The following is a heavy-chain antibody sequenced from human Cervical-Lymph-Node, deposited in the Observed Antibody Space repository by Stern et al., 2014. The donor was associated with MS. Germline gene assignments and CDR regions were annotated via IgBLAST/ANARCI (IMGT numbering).Heavy chain of an antibody. J-gene: IGHJ4*02. Sequence: RYDFTGFFIHWVRQVPGQGLEWMGRLTPNSDYASYAHNFQVRGTLARDTSISTAYLELSGLTSADTAVYYCAREATRIIVGIDYWGQGTQVTVSS. CDR3: AREATRIIVGIDY. CDR2: LTPNSDYA. V-gene: IGHV1-2*06. D-gene: IGHD2/OR15-2a*01. CDR1: RYDFTGFF.